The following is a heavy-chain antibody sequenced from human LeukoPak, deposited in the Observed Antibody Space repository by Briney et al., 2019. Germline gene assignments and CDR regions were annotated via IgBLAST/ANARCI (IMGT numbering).Heavy chain of an antibody. Sequence: GESLKISSKGSGYSFTSYWISWVRQMPGKGLEWMGRIDPSDSYTNYSPSFQGHVTISADKSISTAYLQWSSLKASDTAMYYCARHLSGHRLGMLTPGDYWGQGTLVTVSS. D-gene: IGHD1-1*01. V-gene: IGHV5-10-1*01. J-gene: IGHJ4*02. CDR2: IDPSDSYT. CDR3: ARHLSGHRLGMLTPGDY. CDR1: GYSFTSYW.